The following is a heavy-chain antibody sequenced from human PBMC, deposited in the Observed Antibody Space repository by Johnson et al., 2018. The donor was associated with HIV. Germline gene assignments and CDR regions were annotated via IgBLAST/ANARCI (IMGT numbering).Heavy chain of an antibody. CDR3: AKDWTDAFDI. CDR2: ISGSGGST. J-gene: IGHJ3*02. CDR1: GFTFADYG. D-gene: IGHD3/OR15-3a*01. Sequence: VQLVESGGGVVQPGGSLRLSCAASGFTFADYGMHWVRQPPGKGLEWVSAISGSGGSTYYADSVKGRFTISRDNSKNTLYLQMNSLRAEDTAVYYCAKDWTDAFDIWGQGTMVTVSS. V-gene: IGHV3-23*04.